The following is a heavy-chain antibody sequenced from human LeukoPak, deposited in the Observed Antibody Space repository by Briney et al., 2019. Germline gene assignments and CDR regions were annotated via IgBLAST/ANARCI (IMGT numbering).Heavy chain of an antibody. CDR1: GFTFSSYW. CDR3: ARGAYITDFWSGSYYYYMDV. D-gene: IGHD3-3*01. Sequence: GGSLTLSCAASGFTFSSYWMHWVRQAPGKELVWVSRIKSDGSSTTYADSVKGRFTISRDDARNTLYLQMNSLRAEDTAVYYCARGAYITDFWSGSYYYYMDVWGKGTTVTVSS. J-gene: IGHJ6*03. V-gene: IGHV3-74*01. CDR2: IKSDGSST.